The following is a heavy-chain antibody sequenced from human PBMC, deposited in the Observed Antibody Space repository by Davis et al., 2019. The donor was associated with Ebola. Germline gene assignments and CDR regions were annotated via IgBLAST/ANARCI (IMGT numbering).Heavy chain of an antibody. Sequence: PGGSLRLSCAASGFTVSSNYMSWVRQAPGKGLEWVSAISGSGGSPYYADSVKGRFTISRDSSKNTVYLQMTSLRAEDTAVYYCARGDFYYGVDVWGQGTTVTVSS. V-gene: IGHV3-23*01. CDR2: ISGSGGSP. CDR3: ARGDFYYGVDV. CDR1: GFTVSSNY. J-gene: IGHJ6*02.